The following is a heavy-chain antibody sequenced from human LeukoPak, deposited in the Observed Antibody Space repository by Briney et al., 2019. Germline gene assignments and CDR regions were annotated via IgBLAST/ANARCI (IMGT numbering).Heavy chain of an antibody. D-gene: IGHD3-10*01. V-gene: IGHV3-7*01. Sequence: GGSLRLSCAASGFMFSTYWMSWVRQAPGKGLEWVANIKQDGSDKYYVDSVKGRLTISRDNAKNSLYLQMNSLRAEDTALYYCARDAGGFGELVYWGQGTLVTVSS. J-gene: IGHJ4*02. CDR2: IKQDGSDK. CDR3: ARDAGGFGELVY. CDR1: GFMFSTYW.